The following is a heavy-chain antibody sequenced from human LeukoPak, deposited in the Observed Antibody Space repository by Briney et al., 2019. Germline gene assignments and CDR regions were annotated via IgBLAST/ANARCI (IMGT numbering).Heavy chain of an antibody. J-gene: IGHJ4*02. D-gene: IGHD6-19*01. CDR3: ARSPGWYPFPHY. Sequence: GGSLRLSCAASGFSFVSYWMSWVRQAPGRGLEWVASTNQNAGEKHYVDSVKGRFTTSRDNAKNSLYLQMNTLRAEDTAVYYCARSPGWYPFPHYWGQGTVVTVSS. CDR1: GFSFVSYW. CDR2: TNQNAGEK. V-gene: IGHV3-7*01.